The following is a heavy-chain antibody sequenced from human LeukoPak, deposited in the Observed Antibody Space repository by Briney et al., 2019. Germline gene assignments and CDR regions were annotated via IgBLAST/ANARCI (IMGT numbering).Heavy chain of an antibody. CDR1: GGTFSSYA. CDR3: ARGSGLIVTFGGADAFDI. V-gene: IGHV1-69*05. J-gene: IGHJ3*02. Sequence: SVKVSCKASGGTFSSYAISWVRQAPGQGLEWLGGFIPVFSATKFAQKFQDRVTITTDTSTNTAYMELSSLRSEDTAVYYCARGSGLIVTFGGADAFDIWGQGTMVTVSS. CDR2: FIPVFSAT. D-gene: IGHD3-16*01.